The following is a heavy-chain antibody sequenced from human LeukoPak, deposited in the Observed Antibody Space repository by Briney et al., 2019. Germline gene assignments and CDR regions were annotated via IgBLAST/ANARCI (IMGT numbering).Heavy chain of an antibody. D-gene: IGHD3-16*02. J-gene: IGHJ4*02. CDR3: ARAPKRLGELSAPFDY. CDR2: ISAYNGNT. V-gene: IGHV1-18*01. Sequence: ASVKVSCRASGYTFTSYGISWVRQAPGQGLEWMGWISAYNGNTNYAQKLQGRVTMTTDTSTSTAYMELRSLRSDDTAVYYCARAPKRLGELSAPFDYWGQGTLVTVSS. CDR1: GYTFTSYG.